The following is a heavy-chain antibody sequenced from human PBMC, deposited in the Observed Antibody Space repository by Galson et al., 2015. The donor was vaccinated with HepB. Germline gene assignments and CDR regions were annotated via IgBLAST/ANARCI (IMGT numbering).Heavy chain of an antibody. CDR2: IDRTSAFI. Sequence: SLRLSCAASGFSLDETIYNIAWVRQTPGKGLEWVSSIDRTSAFIRSADSIKGRFTSSRDNAKNSVYLQMNSLRAEDTAVYYCAKARGNSGWYGSLDYWGQGTVVTVSS. V-gene: IGHV3-21*01. CDR3: AKARGNSGWYGSLDY. J-gene: IGHJ4*02. D-gene: IGHD6-19*01. CDR1: GFSLDETIYN.